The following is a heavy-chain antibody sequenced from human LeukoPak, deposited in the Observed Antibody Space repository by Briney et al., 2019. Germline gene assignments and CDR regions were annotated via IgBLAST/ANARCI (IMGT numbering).Heavy chain of an antibody. V-gene: IGHV3-74*01. D-gene: IGHD6-19*01. CDR3: ARDRDSSGWSGGFDY. CDR1: GFTFSSYW. J-gene: IGHJ4*02. CDR2: INTDGSST. Sequence: GGSLRLSCAASGFTFSSYWMHWVRQAPGKGLVWVSRINTDGSSTSYADSVKGRFTISRDNAKNTLYLQMNSLRAEDTAVYYCARDRDSSGWSGGFDYWGQGILVTVSS.